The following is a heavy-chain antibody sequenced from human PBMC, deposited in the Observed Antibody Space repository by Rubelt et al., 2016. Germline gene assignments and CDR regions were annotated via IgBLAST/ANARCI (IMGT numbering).Heavy chain of an antibody. CDR2: IYPGDSDT. D-gene: IGHD4-11*01. CDR3: ARRDSRGYDASDI. V-gene: IGHV5-51*01. J-gene: IGHJ3*02. Sequence: WIGWVRQMPGKGLEWMGIIYPGDSDTRYSPSFQGQVTISADKSISTAYLQWSSLKASDTAMYYCARRDSRGYDASDIWGQGTMVTVSS. CDR1: W.